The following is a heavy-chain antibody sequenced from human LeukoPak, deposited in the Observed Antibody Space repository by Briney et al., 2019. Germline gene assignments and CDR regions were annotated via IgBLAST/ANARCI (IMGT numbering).Heavy chain of an antibody. D-gene: IGHD2-15*01. CDR1: GFNFRSYE. Sequence: PGGSLRLSCAASGFNFRSYEMNWVRQAPGKGLEWLSYISGSGDTIYYADSVKGRFTISRDNAKNSLSLQMNSLRAEDTAIYYCARSAGRFGSGGSCYDYWGQGTLVTVSS. V-gene: IGHV3-48*03. CDR2: ISGSGDTI. J-gene: IGHJ4*02. CDR3: ARSAGRFGSGGSCYDY.